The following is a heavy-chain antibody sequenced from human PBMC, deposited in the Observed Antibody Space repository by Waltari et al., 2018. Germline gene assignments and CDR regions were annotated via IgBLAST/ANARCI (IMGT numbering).Heavy chain of an antibody. CDR3: ARDTAAALDY. Sequence: EVQLVESGGGLVQPGGSVTLSCAASGFTFTNHYMNWVRQAPGRGLEWIGRTKHKAENYITDYAASVQGRFSVSRDDSRNPLFLQMNSLETEDTAVYYCARDTAAALDYWGQGTLVTVSS. CDR2: TKHKAENYIT. V-gene: IGHV3-72*01. D-gene: IGHD6-25*01. CDR1: GFTFTNHY. J-gene: IGHJ4*02.